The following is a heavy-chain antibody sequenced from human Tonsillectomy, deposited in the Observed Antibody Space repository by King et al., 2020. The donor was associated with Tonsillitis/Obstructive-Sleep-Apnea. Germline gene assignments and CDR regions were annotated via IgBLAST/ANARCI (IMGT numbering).Heavy chain of an antibody. J-gene: IGHJ3*02. CDR3: TRGPLETGNAFDM. D-gene: IGHD1-14*01. CDR2: IWSDGSLT. V-gene: IGHV3-33*01. CDR1: GFTFSYKG. Sequence: VQLVESGGGVVQPGRSLRLSCAASGFTFSYKGMHWVRQAPGKGLQWVAGIWSDGSLTYYADSVKGRFIISRDNSKNTLYLEMNSLTVEDTAMYYCTRGPLETGNAFDMWGQGTMVTVSS.